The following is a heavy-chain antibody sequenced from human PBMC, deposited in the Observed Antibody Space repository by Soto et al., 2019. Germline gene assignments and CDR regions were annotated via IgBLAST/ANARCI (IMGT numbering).Heavy chain of an antibody. J-gene: IGHJ6*02. Sequence: QVQLVQSGAEVKKPGSSVKVSCKASGGTFSSYAISWVRQAPGQGLEWMGGIIPIFGTANYAQKFQGGVTITADESTSTAYMELSSLRSEDTAVYYCARSDEYYYGSGSYSLYYYYYGMDVWGQGTTVTVSS. V-gene: IGHV1-69*12. D-gene: IGHD3-10*01. CDR2: IIPIFGTA. CDR1: GGTFSSYA. CDR3: ARSDEYYYGSGSYSLYYYYYGMDV.